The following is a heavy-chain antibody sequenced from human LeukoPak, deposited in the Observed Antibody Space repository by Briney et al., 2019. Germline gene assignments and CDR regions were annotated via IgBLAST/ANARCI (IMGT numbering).Heavy chain of an antibody. Sequence: SETLSLTCTVSGGSISSSSYYWGWIRQPPGKGLEWIGSIYYSGSTYYNPSLKSRVTISVDTSKNQFSLKLSSVTAADTAVYYCARSSVSSGYYYDAFDIWGQGTMVTVSS. D-gene: IGHD3-22*01. CDR3: ARSSVSSGYYYDAFDI. CDR2: IYYSGST. CDR1: GGSISSSSYY. J-gene: IGHJ3*02. V-gene: IGHV4-39*07.